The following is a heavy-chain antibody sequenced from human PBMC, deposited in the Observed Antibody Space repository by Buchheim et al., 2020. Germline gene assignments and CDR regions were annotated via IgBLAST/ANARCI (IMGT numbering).Heavy chain of an antibody. CDR1: GFTFSNFG. D-gene: IGHD2-21*02. CDR3: ARGEYGYCGGDCYSGFDY. CDR2: IWYDGSNK. Sequence: QVQLVESGGGVVQPGRSLRLSCAASGFTFSNFGMHWVRQAPGKGLEWVAVIWYDGSNKHYADSVKGRFTISRDNSKNTLYLQMNSLRAEDTAVYYCARGEYGYCGGDCYSGFDYWGPGTL. V-gene: IGHV3-33*01. J-gene: IGHJ4*02.